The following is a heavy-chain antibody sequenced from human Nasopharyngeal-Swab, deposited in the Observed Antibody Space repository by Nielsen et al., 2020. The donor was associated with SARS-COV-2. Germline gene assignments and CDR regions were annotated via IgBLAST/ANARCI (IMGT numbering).Heavy chain of an antibody. CDR1: GFIVTSHG. D-gene: IGHD3-22*01. CDR2: IWYDGTNK. Sequence: GESLKISCQASGFIVTSHGMHWVRQAPGKGLEWVAVIWYDGTNKFYADSVKGRFTISRDNSKNTLYLQMNSLRAEDTAMYYCHLSSGYDGYINYWGQGTLVTVSS. V-gene: IGHV3-33*01. J-gene: IGHJ4*02. CDR3: HLSSGYDGYINY.